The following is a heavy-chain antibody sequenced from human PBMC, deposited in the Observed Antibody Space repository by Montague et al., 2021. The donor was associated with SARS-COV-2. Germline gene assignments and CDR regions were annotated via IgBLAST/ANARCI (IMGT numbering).Heavy chain of an antibody. D-gene: IGHD1-26*01. J-gene: IGHJ4*02. Sequence: SETLSLTCAVSGASINSYENWWSWVRQPPGKGLEWIGEIYHIGALNYNPSLTSRVTISIDTSRNQLSLRLSSVTAADTAVYYCARTRGGATRYFDYWGQGTLVTVSS. CDR2: IYHIGAL. V-gene: IGHV4-4*02. CDR3: ARTRGGATRYFDY. CDR1: GASINSYENW.